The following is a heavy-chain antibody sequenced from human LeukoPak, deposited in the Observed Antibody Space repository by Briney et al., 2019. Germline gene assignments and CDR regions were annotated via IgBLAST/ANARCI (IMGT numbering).Heavy chain of an antibody. Sequence: GSSVKVSCKASGGTFSSYTISWVRQAPGQGLEWMGRIIPILGIANYAQKFQGRVTITADKSTSTLYMELSSLRSEDTAVYYCARGFIRVLRFLEWRDAFDIWGQGTMVTVSS. J-gene: IGHJ3*02. CDR3: ARGFIRVLRFLEWRDAFDI. CDR1: GGTFSSYT. D-gene: IGHD3-3*01. V-gene: IGHV1-69*02. CDR2: IIPILGIA.